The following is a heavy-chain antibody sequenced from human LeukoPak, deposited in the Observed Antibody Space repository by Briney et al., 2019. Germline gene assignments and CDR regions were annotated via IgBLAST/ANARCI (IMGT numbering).Heavy chain of an antibody. J-gene: IGHJ5*02. D-gene: IGHD2-2*01. CDR3: ARDGLYCSSTSCYANHNWFDP. CDR1: GGTFSSYA. CDR2: IIPIFGTA. Sequence: SVKVSCKASGGTFSSYAISWVRQAPGQGLEWMGGIIPIFGTANYVQKFQGRVTITADESTSTAYMELSSLRSEDMAVYYCARDGLYCSSTSCYANHNWFDPWGQGTLVTVSS. V-gene: IGHV1-69*13.